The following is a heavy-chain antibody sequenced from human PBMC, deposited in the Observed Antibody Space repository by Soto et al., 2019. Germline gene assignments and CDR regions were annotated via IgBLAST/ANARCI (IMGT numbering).Heavy chain of an antibody. J-gene: IGHJ6*02. CDR1: GFTFSSYA. Sequence: GFLRLSCSASGFTFSSYAMSCVRQAPGKGLEWVSAISGSGGSTYYADSVKGRFTISKDNSKNTLYLQMNSLRAEDTAVYYCAKDDGHIAAAIGSGYYGMDVWGQGTTVTVSS. V-gene: IGHV3-23*01. CDR3: AKDDGHIAAAIGSGYYGMDV. D-gene: IGHD6-13*01. CDR2: ISGSGGST.